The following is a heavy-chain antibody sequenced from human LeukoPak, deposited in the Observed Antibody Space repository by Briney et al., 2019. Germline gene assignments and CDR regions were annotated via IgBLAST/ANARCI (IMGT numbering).Heavy chain of an antibody. CDR3: ARADYDFWSGYLDAFDI. CDR1: GFTFSSYS. CDR2: ISSSSSYI. Sequence: PGGSLRLSCAASGFTFSSYSMNWVRQAPGKGLEWVSSISSSSSYIYYADSVKGRFTISRDNAKNSLYLQMNSLRAEDTAVYYCARADYDFWSGYLDAFDIWGKGTTVTISS. J-gene: IGHJ3*02. V-gene: IGHV3-21*01. D-gene: IGHD3-3*01.